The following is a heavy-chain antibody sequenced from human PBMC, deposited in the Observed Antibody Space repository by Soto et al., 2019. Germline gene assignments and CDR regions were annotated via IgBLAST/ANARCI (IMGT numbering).Heavy chain of an antibody. CDR1: GGTFSSYA. Sequence: SVKVSCKASGGTFSSYAISWVRQAPGQGLEWMGGITPIFGTANYAQKFQGRVTITADKSTSTAYMELSSLRSEDTAVYYCARDPGNWNDGRHYYYYGMDVWGQGTTVTVSS. D-gene: IGHD1-1*01. J-gene: IGHJ6*02. CDR2: ITPIFGTA. V-gene: IGHV1-69*06. CDR3: ARDPGNWNDGRHYYYYGMDV.